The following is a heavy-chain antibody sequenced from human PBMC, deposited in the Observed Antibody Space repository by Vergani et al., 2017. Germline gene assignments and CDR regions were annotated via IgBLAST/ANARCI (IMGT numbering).Heavy chain of an antibody. V-gene: IGHV3-30*18. CDR3: AKESWGFGAFDI. J-gene: IGHJ3*02. CDR2: ISHDGSNK. D-gene: IGHD3-16*01. Sequence: QVQLVESGGGVVQPGRSLRLSCAASGFTFSSYGMHWVRQAPGKGLEWVAVISHDGSNKYYGDSVKGRFTISRDNSKNTLYLQMNSLRAEDTAVYYCAKESWGFGAFDIWGQGTMVTVSS. CDR1: GFTFSSYG.